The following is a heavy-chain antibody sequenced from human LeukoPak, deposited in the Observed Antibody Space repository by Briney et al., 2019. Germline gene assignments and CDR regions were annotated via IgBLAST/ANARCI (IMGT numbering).Heavy chain of an antibody. Sequence: ASVKVSCKASGYRFTSYGFSWVRQAPGQGLEWMGWISAYSGTTDYAQKVQGRATMTTDTSTTTAYMGLRSLRSDDTAVYYCARDRLTSSSFRHYYDTAGYQSDAFDLWGQGTMVTVSS. CDR2: ISAYSGTT. CDR3: ARDRLTSSSFRHYYDTAGYQSDAFDL. D-gene: IGHD3-22*01. CDR1: GYRFTSYG. J-gene: IGHJ3*01. V-gene: IGHV1-18*01.